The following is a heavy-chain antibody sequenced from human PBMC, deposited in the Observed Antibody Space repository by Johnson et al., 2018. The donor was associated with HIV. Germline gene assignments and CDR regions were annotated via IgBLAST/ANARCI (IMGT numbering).Heavy chain of an antibody. CDR1: GFIFSNYP. Sequence: QVQLVESGGGVVRPGRSLRLSCAASGFIFSNYPMHWVRQAPGKGLEWVSVISYDGSNKYYADSVKGRFTISRDNSKNTLYLQMNSLRAEDTAVYYCAKDLMYNWNDVGAFDIWGQGTMVTVSS. J-gene: IGHJ3*02. CDR2: ISYDGSNK. V-gene: IGHV3-30*04. D-gene: IGHD1-1*01. CDR3: AKDLMYNWNDVGAFDI.